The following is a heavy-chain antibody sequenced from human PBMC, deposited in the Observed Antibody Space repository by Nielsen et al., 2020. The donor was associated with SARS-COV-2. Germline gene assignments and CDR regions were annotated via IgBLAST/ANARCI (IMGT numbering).Heavy chain of an antibody. D-gene: IGHD3-10*01. CDR2: ISWNSGSI. V-gene: IGHV3-9*01. CDR3: AKSYYGSGSYVDY. CDR1: GFTFDDYA. J-gene: IGHJ4*02. Sequence: SLKISCAASGFTFDDYAMHWVRQAPGKGLEWVSGISWNSGSIGYADSVKGRFTISRDNAKNSLYLQMNSLRAEDTALYYCAKSYYGSGSYVDYWGQGTLVTVSS.